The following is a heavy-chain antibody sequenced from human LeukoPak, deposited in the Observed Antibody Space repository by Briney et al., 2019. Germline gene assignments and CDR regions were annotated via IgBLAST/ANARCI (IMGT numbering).Heavy chain of an antibody. V-gene: IGHV1-2*02. J-gene: IGHJ4*02. CDR3: ARWMATVTTPDY. CDR2: INPNSGGT. Sequence: ASVKVSCKASGYTFNGFYLHWVRQAPGQGLEWMGWINPNSGGTNYAQKFQGRVTMTRDTSISTAYMELSRLRSDDTAVYYRARWMATVTTPDYWGQGTLVTVSS. CDR1: GYTFNGFY. D-gene: IGHD4-11*01.